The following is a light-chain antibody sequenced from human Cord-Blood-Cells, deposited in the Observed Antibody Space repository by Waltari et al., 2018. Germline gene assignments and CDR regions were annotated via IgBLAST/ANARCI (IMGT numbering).Light chain of an antibody. CDR2: DVS. CDR1: SSDVCGYNY. CDR3: SSYTSSSTWV. V-gene: IGLV2-14*01. J-gene: IGLJ3*02. Sequence: QSALTQPASVSGSPGQSITLSCTGTSSDVCGYNYVSWYQQHPGKPPKLMIYDVSKRPSGVSNRFSGSKSGNTASLTISGLQAEDEADYYCSSYTSSSTWVFGGGTKLTVL.